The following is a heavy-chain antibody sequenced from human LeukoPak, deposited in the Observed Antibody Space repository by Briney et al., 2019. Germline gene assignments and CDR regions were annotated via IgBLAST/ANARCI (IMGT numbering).Heavy chain of an antibody. D-gene: IGHD6-19*01. CDR1: GFTFSDYY. V-gene: IGHV3-11*04. J-gene: IGHJ4*02. CDR2: ISSSGSTI. CDR3: ARVFRSSGWRHFDY. Sequence: GGSLRLSCAASGFTFSDYYMSWIRQTPGKGLEWVSYISSSGSTIYYADSVKGRFTISRDNAKNSLYLQMNSLRAEDTAVYYCARVFRSSGWRHFDYWGQGTLVTVSS.